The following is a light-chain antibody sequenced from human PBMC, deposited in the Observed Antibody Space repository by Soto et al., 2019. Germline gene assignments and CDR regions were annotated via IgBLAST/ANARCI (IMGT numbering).Light chain of an antibody. CDR1: QSVSSY. J-gene: IGKJ4*01. CDR3: QQRSNCPLT. V-gene: IGKV3-11*01. CDR2: VAS. Sequence: EIVLTQSPATLSLSPGERATLSCRASQSVSSYLAWYQQKPGQAPRLLIYVASNRATGIPARFSGSGSGTDFTLTISSLEPEDFAVYYCQQRSNCPLTFGGGTKVEIK.